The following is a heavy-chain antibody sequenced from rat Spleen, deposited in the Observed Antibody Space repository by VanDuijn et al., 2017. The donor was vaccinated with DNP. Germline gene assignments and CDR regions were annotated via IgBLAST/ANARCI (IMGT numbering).Heavy chain of an antibody. CDR3: AKDRGNGAVDT. J-gene: IGHJ4*01. CDR2: INPDGDSA. Sequence: EVQLVETGGGLVQPGGSLKLSCVVSGFTFSNYWMYWIRQAPGKGLEWISSINPDGDSAYYPGSVRGRFTISRDNAENTVYLQMNSLRSEDTATYYCAKDRGNGAVDTWGQGTSVTVSS. D-gene: IGHD4-1*01. CDR1: GFTFSNYW. V-gene: IGHV5-58*01.